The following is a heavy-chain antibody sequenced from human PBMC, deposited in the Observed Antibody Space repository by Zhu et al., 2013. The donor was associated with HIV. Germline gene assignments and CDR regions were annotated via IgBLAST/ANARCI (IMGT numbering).Heavy chain of an antibody. J-gene: IGHJ5*02. V-gene: IGHV1-2*02. Sequence: QVRLMQSESEVKRPGASVRISCRPSGYIFSQNYIYWVRQTSGQGFEWMGWMNPNTGGTKIAQKLRGRTSLTRDTSMTTAYLELRSLTSDDTGVYYCARGPVVGVGGDWFDPWGQGTRSSSP. D-gene: IGHD3-10*01. CDR1: GYIFSQNY. CDR3: ARGPVVGVGGDWFDP. CDR2: MNPNTGGT.